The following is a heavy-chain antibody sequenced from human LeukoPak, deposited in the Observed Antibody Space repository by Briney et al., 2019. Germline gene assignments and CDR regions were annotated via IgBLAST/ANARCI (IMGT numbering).Heavy chain of an antibody. Sequence: GGSLRLSCAASGFTLSSYAMHWVRQAPGKGLEWVAVISYDGSNKYYADSVKGRFTISRDNSKDTLYLQMNSLRAEDTAVYYCARERNIAADFDYGGQGTLVTVPS. CDR3: ARERNIAADFDY. CDR2: ISYDGSNK. CDR1: GFTLSSYA. V-gene: IGHV3-30-3*01. J-gene: IGHJ4*02. D-gene: IGHD6-13*01.